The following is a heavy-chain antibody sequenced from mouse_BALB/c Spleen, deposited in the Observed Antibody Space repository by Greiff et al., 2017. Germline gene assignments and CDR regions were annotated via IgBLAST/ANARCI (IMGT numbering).Heavy chain of an antibody. CDR2: IRLKSNNYAT. J-gene: IGHJ3*01. V-gene: IGHV6-6*02. D-gene: IGHD1-1*01. CDR1: GFTFSNYW. CDR3: TGLLRSLFAY. Sequence: EVHLVESGGGLVQPGGSMKLSCVASGFTFSNYWMNWVRQSPEKGLEWVAEIRLKSNNYATHYAESVKGRFTISRDDSKSSVYLQMNNLRAEDTGIYYCTGLLRSLFAYWGQGTLVTVSA.